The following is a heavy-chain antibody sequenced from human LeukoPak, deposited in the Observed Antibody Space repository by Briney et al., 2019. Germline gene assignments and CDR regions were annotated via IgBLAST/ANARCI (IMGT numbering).Heavy chain of an antibody. CDR1: GFTFSSYT. CDR3: ARVWGIGAVTHLDY. J-gene: IGHJ4*02. V-gene: IGHV3-21*01. Sequence: PGGSLRLSCAVSGFTFSSYTMNWVRQAPGKGLEWVSSISSGSTYIYYADSVKGRFTISRDNAKNSLYLQMNSLRDEDTAVYYCARVWGIGAVTHLDYWGQGALVTVSS. CDR2: ISSGSTYI. D-gene: IGHD6-25*01.